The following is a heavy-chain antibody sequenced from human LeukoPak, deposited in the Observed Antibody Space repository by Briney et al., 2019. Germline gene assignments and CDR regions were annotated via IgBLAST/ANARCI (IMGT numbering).Heavy chain of an antibody. D-gene: IGHD4-17*01. CDR3: AREEVDYGATFAH. J-gene: IGHJ4*02. V-gene: IGHV1-2*02. CDR1: GYTFTGYY. CDR2: INHKSGGT. Sequence: ASVTVSCKASGYTFTGYYIHWVRQAPGQGLEWMGWINHKSGGTDFAQKFQGRVTMTRDTSISTAYMELSRLRSDDTAVYYCAREEVDYGATFAHWGQGTLVTVSS.